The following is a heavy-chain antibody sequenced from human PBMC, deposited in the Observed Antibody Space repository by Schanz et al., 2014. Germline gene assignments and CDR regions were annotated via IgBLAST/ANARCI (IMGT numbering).Heavy chain of an antibody. CDR1: GFTFSSYW. CDR2: INSVGSNT. J-gene: IGHJ4*02. V-gene: IGHV3-74*01. CDR3: VSQTGSPNY. D-gene: IGHD6-13*01. Sequence: EVQLVESGGGLVQPGGSLRLSCAASGFTFSSYWMHWVRQVPGKGLVWVSRINSVGSNTDYADSVTGRFTISRDNAKNTLYLQMNTLRAEDTAVYFCVSQTGSPNYWGQGTLVTVSS.